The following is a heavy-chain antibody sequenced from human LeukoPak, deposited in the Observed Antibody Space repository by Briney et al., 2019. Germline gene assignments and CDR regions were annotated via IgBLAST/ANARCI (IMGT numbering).Heavy chain of an antibody. CDR3: ARDRESSSWFDY. V-gene: IGHV3-21*01. CDR1: GFGFSSDW. J-gene: IGHJ4*02. Sequence: PGGSLRLSCVASGFGFSSDWMNWVRQAPGKGLEWVSSISSSSSYIYYADSVKGRFTISRDNAKNSLYLQMNSLRAEDTAVYYCARDRESSSWFDYWGQGTLVTVSS. CDR2: ISSSSSYI. D-gene: IGHD6-13*01.